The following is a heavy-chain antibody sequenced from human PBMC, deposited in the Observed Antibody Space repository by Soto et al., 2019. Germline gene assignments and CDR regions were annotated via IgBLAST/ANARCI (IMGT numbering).Heavy chain of an antibody. V-gene: IGHV4-31*03. Sequence: SETLSLTCTVSGGSVSSGAYYWTWIRQRPGKGLEWIGYIYYSGSTYYSPSLKSRLSISLDTSKNQFSLRLSSVTAADTAMYYCARARQRAVYAFDIWGQGTMVTVSS. CDR2: IYYSGST. D-gene: IGHD1-20*01. J-gene: IGHJ3*02. CDR1: GGSVSSGAYY. CDR3: ARARQRAVYAFDI.